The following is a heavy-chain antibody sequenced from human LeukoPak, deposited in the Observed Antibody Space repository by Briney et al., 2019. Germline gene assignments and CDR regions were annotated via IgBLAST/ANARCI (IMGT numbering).Heavy chain of an antibody. Sequence: PGGSLRLSCAASGFTFSSYSMNWVRQAPGKGLEWVSYISSSSSTIYYADSVKGRFTISRDNAKNSLYLQMNSLRAEDTAVYYCAKDDYGDYVGVDYWGQGTLVTVSS. CDR1: GFTFSSYS. CDR3: AKDDYGDYVGVDY. V-gene: IGHV3-48*01. J-gene: IGHJ4*02. D-gene: IGHD4-17*01. CDR2: ISSSSSTI.